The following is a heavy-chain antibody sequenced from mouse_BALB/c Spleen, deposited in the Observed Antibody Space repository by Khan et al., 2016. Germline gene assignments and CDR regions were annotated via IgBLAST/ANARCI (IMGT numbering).Heavy chain of an antibody. V-gene: IGHV3-2*02. CDR2: ISYSGST. Sequence: EVQLQESGPGLVKPSQSLSLTCTVTGYSITSDYAWNWIRQFPGNKLEWMGYISYSGSTSYNPSLKSRFPITRDTSKNQFFLQLNSVTTEDTATYYCARGRYYGSRGYFDVWGAGTTVTVSS. CDR3: ARGRYYGSRGYFDV. D-gene: IGHD1-1*01. CDR1: GYSITSDYA. J-gene: IGHJ1*01.